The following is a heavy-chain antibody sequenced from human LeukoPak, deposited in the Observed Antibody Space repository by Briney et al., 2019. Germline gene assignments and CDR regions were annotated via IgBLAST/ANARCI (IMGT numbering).Heavy chain of an antibody. V-gene: IGHV4-39*07. Sequence: SETLSLTCTVSGGSISSSSYYWGWIRQPPGKGLEWIGSIYYSGSTYYNPSLKSRVTISVDTSKNQFSLKLSSVTAADTAVYYCARGVGANSAADYWGQGTLVTVSS. D-gene: IGHD1-26*01. CDR1: GGSISSSSYY. J-gene: IGHJ4*02. CDR3: ARGVGANSAADY. CDR2: IYYSGST.